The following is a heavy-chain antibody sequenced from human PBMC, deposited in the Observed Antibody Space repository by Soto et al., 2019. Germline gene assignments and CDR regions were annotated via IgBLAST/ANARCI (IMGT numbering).Heavy chain of an antibody. CDR2: IIPVFGTA. CDR1: GGTFSSYG. CDR3: ARGGYCISTSCYVFDY. V-gene: IGHV1-69*12. J-gene: IGHJ4*02. Sequence: QVQLVQSGAEVKKPRSSVKVSCKASGGTFSSYGISWVRQAPGHGLEWMGGIIPVFGTANYAQKFQGRVTITADASPSTSYVERCSRRSEDTAVYYCARGGYCISTSCYVFDYWGQGTLFTVSS. D-gene: IGHD2-2*03.